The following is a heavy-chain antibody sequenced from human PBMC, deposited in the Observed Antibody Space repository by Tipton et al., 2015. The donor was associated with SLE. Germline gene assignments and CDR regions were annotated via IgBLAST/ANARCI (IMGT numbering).Heavy chain of an antibody. CDR3: ARDSAVNFWYFDL. J-gene: IGHJ2*01. Sequence: TLSLTCTVSGASISTHYWSWIRQPPGKGLEYIGYVYHTGASIYNPSLKSRVTMSVATSKNQFSLRLTSVTAADTAMYYCARDSAVNFWYFDLWGRGTLVTVSS. CDR2: VYHTGAS. CDR1: GASISTHY. V-gene: IGHV4-59*11.